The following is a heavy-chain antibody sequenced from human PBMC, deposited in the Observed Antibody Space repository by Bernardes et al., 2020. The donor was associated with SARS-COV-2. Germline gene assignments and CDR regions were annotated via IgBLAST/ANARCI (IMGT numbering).Heavy chain of an antibody. Sequence: GGSLRLSCAASGFSFSAYWMDWVRQAPGKGLVWVSRINSDGSSPSYAAAVKGRFTISRDNAKNTLYLQMNSLRAEDTAVYYCARVLGYSGSGSYLDSWGQGTLVTVSS. CDR2: INSDGSSP. J-gene: IGHJ4*02. V-gene: IGHV3-74*01. CDR1: GFSFSAYW. CDR3: ARVLGYSGSGSYLDS. D-gene: IGHD3-10*01.